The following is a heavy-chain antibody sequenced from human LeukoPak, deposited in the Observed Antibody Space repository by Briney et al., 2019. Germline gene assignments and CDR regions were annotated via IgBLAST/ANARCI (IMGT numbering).Heavy chain of an antibody. J-gene: IGHJ4*02. CDR1: GFTFSSYA. CDR3: ARTRGYKYGHSSEAYYFDY. V-gene: IGHV3-30-3*01. CDR2: ISYDGSNK. D-gene: IGHD5-18*01. Sequence: PGRSLRLSCAASGFTFSSYAMHWVRQAPGKGLVWVAVISYDGSNKYYADSVKGRFTISRDNSKNTLYLQMNSLRAEDTAVYDCARTRGYKYGHSSEAYYFDYWGQGTVVAVSS.